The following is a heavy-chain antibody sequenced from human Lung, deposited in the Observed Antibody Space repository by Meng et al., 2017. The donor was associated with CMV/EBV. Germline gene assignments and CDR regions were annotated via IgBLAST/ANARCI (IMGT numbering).Heavy chain of an antibody. CDR2: IYYSEST. Sequence: LXCTVSGASISGGDLYWSWIRQPPGKGLEWIGYIYYSESTYFKSSLRSRVTISDDTSKNQFSLRLTSVTAADTAVYYCARSRAGAATPSPDYWGQGTLVTGSS. CDR3: ARSRAGAATPSPDY. J-gene: IGHJ4*02. D-gene: IGHD2-15*01. V-gene: IGHV4-30-4*08. CDR1: GASISGGDLY.